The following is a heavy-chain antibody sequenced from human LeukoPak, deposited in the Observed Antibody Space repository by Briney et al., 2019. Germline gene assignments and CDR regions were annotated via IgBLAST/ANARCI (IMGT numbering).Heavy chain of an antibody. Sequence: GGSLRLSCAASGFTLDDYVMHWVRQPPGKGLEWVSDISWNSGNIGYADSVKGRFTISRDNAKRSLYLQMDSLRVEDTALYYCVKDISGFYFGADYWGQGTLVTVSS. CDR1: GFTLDDYV. CDR2: ISWNSGNI. CDR3: VKDISGFYFGADY. D-gene: IGHD3-22*01. J-gene: IGHJ4*02. V-gene: IGHV3-9*01.